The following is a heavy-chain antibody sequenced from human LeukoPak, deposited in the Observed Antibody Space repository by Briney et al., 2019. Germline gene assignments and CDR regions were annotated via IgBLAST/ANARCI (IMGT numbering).Heavy chain of an antibody. D-gene: IGHD1/OR15-1a*01. V-gene: IGHV3-11*04. J-gene: IGHJ4*02. CDR2: ISTSGSTI. CDR1: GFTFSDYY. CDR3: ARTYREHFDY. Sequence: PGGSLRLSCAASGFTFSDYYMTWIRQAPGKGLEWVSYISTSGSTIYYADSVKGRFTISRDNAKNSPYLQMNSLRAEDTAVYYCARTYREHFDYWGQGTLVTVSS.